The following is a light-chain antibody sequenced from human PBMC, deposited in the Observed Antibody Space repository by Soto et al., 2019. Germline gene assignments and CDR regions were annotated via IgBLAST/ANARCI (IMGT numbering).Light chain of an antibody. CDR1: QSLLHKNGYNY. J-gene: IGKJ1*01. V-gene: IGKV2-28*01. CDR3: MQAIESPWT. CDR2: LGS. Sequence: DVVMTQSPLSLPVTPGEPASISCRSSQSLLHKNGYNYLDWYLQKPGQSPRLLIYLGSTRASGVPDRVSGSGSGTDFTLRISRVEAEDVGIYYCMQAIESPWTFGQGTKVAV.